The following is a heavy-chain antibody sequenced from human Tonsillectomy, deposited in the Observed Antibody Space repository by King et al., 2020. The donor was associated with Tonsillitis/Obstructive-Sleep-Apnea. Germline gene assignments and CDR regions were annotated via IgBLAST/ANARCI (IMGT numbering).Heavy chain of an antibody. V-gene: IGHV4-34*01. CDR1: GGSFSGYY. CDR2: INHSGST. Sequence: VQLQQWGAGLLKPSETLSLTCAVYGGSFSGYYWSWIRQPPGKGLEWIGEINHSGSTNYNPSLKSRVTISVDTSKNQFSLKRSSVTAADTAVYYCAGEGYYYDSSEAFDIWGQGTMVTVSS. D-gene: IGHD3-22*01. J-gene: IGHJ3*02. CDR3: AGEGYYYDSSEAFDI.